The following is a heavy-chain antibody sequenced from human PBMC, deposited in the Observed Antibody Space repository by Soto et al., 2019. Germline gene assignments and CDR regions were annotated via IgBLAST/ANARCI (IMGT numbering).Heavy chain of an antibody. V-gene: IGHV3-30*18. CDR3: AKDRSSSWTFDY. D-gene: IGHD6-13*01. CDR1: GFTFSTSG. CDR2: VSYDGSTE. Sequence: GGSLRLSCAASGFTFSTSGMHYVRQAPGKGLEWVAVVSYDGSTEYYADSVKGRFTITRDNSKNTVYLQMNSLRGEDMAVYYCAKDRSSSWTFDYWGQGA. J-gene: IGHJ4*02.